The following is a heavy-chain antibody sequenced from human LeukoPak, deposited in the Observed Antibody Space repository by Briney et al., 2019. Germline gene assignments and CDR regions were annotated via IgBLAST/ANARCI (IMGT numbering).Heavy chain of an antibody. Sequence: SETLSLTCAVYGGPFSGYYWSWIRQPPGKGLEWIGEINHSGSTNYNPSLKSRVTISVDTSKNQFSLKLSSVTAADTAVYYCARGDYVWGSYRRGGSYYFDYWGQGTLVTVSS. J-gene: IGHJ4*02. D-gene: IGHD3-16*01. CDR1: GGPFSGYY. V-gene: IGHV4-34*01. CDR2: INHSGST. CDR3: ARGDYVWGSYRRGGSYYFDY.